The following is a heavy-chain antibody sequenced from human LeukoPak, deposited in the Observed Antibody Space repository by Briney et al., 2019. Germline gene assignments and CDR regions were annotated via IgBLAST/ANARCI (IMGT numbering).Heavy chain of an antibody. CDR3: ARGWLDYDILTGHYTPYYFDY. V-gene: IGHV4-4*07. J-gene: IGHJ4*02. D-gene: IGHD3-9*01. CDR1: GGSSSSYY. Sequence: SETLSLTCTVSGGSSSSYYWSWIRQPPGKGLEWIGRIYTSGSTNYNPSLKSRVTMSVDRSKNQFSLQLSSVTAADTAVYYCARGWLDYDILTGHYTPYYFDYWGQGTLVTVSS. CDR2: IYTSGST.